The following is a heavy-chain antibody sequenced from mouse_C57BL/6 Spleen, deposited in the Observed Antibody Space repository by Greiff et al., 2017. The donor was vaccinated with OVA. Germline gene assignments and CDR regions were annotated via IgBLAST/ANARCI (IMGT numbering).Heavy chain of an antibody. CDR2: ISDGGSYT. Sequence: EVQVVESGGGLVKPGGSLKLSCAASGFTFSSYAMSWVRQTPEKRLEWVATISDGGSYTYYPDNVKGRFTISRDNAKNNLYLQMSHLKSEDTAMYYCARGSWDRYFDVWGTGTTVTVSS. CDR1: GFTFSSYA. V-gene: IGHV5-4*01. D-gene: IGHD4-1*01. J-gene: IGHJ1*03. CDR3: ARGSWDRYFDV.